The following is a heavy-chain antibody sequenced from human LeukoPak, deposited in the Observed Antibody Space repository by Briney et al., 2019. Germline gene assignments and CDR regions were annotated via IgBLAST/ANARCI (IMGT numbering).Heavy chain of an antibody. Sequence: ASVKVSCKASGYTLTDNYMHWVRQAPGQGLEWMGWNNPNNGGTNYAQKFQGRVTMTWDTSISTAYMELSRLTSDDTAVYYCARDPPSSIAGRPIFGYWGQGTLVTVSS. J-gene: IGHJ4*02. CDR3: ARDPPSSIAGRPIFGY. CDR1: GYTLTDNY. V-gene: IGHV1-2*02. CDR2: NNPNNGGT. D-gene: IGHD6-6*01.